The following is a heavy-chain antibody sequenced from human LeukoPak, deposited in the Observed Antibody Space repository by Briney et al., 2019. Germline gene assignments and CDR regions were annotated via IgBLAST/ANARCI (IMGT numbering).Heavy chain of an antibody. J-gene: IGHJ5*02. CDR3: TLYNH. V-gene: IGHV1-3*03. CDR1: GYTFTNHD. CDR2: INPGNGDT. D-gene: IGHD2-2*02. Sequence: GASVKVSCKTSGYTFTNHDMHWVRQAPGQSLEWVGCINPGNGDTKYSHELEGRVSITTDTSANTAYMELSSLRSEDMAVYYSTLYNHWGQGTLVTVSS.